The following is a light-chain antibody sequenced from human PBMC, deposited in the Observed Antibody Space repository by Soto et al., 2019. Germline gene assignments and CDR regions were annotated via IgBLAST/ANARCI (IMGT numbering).Light chain of an antibody. V-gene: IGKV2-24*01. Sequence: DIVMTQTPLSLPVTLGQPVSISCKSSQSLVRSDGNAYLNWLHQRPGQPPRLLIYKVSNRFTGVPDRFSGSGAGTDFTLHISRVEAEDVGIYFCTQVAQLRTFGQGTRLEIK. CDR2: KVS. CDR3: TQVAQLRT. CDR1: QSLVRSDGNAY. J-gene: IGKJ5*01.